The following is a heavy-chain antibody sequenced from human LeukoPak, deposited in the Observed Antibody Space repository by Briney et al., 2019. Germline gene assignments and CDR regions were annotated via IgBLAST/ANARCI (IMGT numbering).Heavy chain of an antibody. CDR1: GFTFSNYG. V-gene: IGHV3-30*02. CDR2: IRCDGSNK. D-gene: IGHD2/OR15-2a*01. J-gene: IGHJ1*01. CDR3: ARDLSPAYFLH. Sequence: SGGSLRLSCAASGFTFSNYGMHWVRQAPGKGLGWVAFIRCDGSNKYYPDSVKGRFSISRDNSKNTLYLQMNSLRAEDTAVYYCARDLSPAYFLHWGQGTLVTVSS.